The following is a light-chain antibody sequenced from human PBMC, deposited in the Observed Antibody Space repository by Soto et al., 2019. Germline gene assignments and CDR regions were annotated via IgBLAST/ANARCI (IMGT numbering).Light chain of an antibody. CDR3: RQYYSTPPYT. CDR1: QSVLYSSNNKNY. V-gene: IGKV4-1*01. CDR2: WAS. J-gene: IGKJ2*01. Sequence: DIVMTQSPDSLAVSLGERATINCKSSQSVLYSSNNKNYLAWYQQKPGQPPKLLIYWASTRESGVPDRFSGSGSGTDFPLAISSLQAEDVAVYYCRQYYSTPPYTFGQGTKLEIK.